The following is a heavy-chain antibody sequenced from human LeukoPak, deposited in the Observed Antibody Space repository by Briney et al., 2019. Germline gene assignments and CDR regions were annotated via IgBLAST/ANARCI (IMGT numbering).Heavy chain of an antibody. V-gene: IGHV3-48*01. CDR1: GFTFSSSS. CDR2: ISTSGGTI. Sequence: PGGSLRLSCAASGFTFSSSSMNWVRQAPEKGLEWVSYISTSGGTIYYADSVKGRFTISRDNGKNSLYLQMDSLRAEDTAVYYCARHIPFDCWGQGTLVTVSS. J-gene: IGHJ4*02. D-gene: IGHD2-21*01. CDR3: ARHIPFDC.